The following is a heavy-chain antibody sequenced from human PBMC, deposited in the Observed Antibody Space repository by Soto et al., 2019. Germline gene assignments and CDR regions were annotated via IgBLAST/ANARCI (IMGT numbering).Heavy chain of an antibody. V-gene: IGHV1-69*01. CDR2: IIPIFGTP. CDR3: ARDGTLYDSSGYYYLY. D-gene: IGHD3-22*01. Sequence: QVQLVQSGAEVKKPGSSVKVSCKASGGTFSSSAISWVRQAPGQGLEWMGGIIPIFGTPNYAQKFQGRVTITADEATRTAYMELSSLRAEDTAVYYCARDGTLYDSSGYYYLYWGQGTLGTVSS. CDR1: GGTFSSSA. J-gene: IGHJ4*02.